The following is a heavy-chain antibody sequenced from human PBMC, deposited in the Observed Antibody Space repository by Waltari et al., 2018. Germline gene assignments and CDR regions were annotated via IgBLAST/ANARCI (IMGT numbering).Heavy chain of an antibody. CDR1: GGTFSSYA. CDR3: ARAWGTGYSSSWYEGGFDY. CDR2: IIPIFGTA. V-gene: IGHV1-69*13. J-gene: IGHJ4*02. D-gene: IGHD6-13*01. Sequence: QVQLVQSGAEVKKPGSSVKVSCKASGGTFSSYAISWVRQAPGQGLEWMGRIIPIFGTANYAQKFQGRGTITADKSTSTAYMELSSLRSEDTAVYYCARAWGTGYSSSWYEGGFDYWGQGTLVTVSS.